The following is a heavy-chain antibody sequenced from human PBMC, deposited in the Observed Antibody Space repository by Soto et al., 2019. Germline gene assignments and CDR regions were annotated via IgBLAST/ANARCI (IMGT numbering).Heavy chain of an antibody. J-gene: IGHJ4*01. CDR1: GYTFISYA. D-gene: IGHD2-2*01. V-gene: IGHV1-3*01. CDR2: INAGNGNT. CDR3: ARDMQGLNYFDD. Sequence: ASVKISCKASGYTFISYAIHWVRQAPGQRLEWMGWINAGNGNTKYSQKFQGRVTITRDTSASTAYMELNSLRSEDTAVYYCARDMQGLNYFDDWGHGPLV.